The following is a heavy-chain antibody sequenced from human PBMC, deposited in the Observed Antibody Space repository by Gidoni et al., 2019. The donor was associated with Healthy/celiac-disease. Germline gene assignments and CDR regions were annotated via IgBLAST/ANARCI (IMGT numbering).Heavy chain of an antibody. Sequence: QVQLVQSGAEVKKPGASVKVSCKASGYTFTSYGISWVRQAPGQGLEWMGWISAYNGNTNYAQKLQGRVTMTTDTSTSTAYMELRSLRSDDTAVYYCARDSGVADEDVYYYYGMDVWGQGTTVTVSS. D-gene: IGHD3-3*01. J-gene: IGHJ6*02. V-gene: IGHV1-18*01. CDR3: ARDSGVADEDVYYYYGMDV. CDR2: ISAYNGNT. CDR1: GYTFTSYG.